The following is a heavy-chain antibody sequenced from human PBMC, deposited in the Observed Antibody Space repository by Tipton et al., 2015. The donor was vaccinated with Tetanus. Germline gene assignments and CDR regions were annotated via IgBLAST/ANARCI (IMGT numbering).Heavy chain of an antibody. CDR3: ARGGGTVGSIPLYSWLDP. D-gene: IGHD1-26*01. J-gene: IGHJ5*02. V-gene: IGHV4-4*07. Sequence: TLSLTCTVSGGSISDYYWSWIRQPAGKRLEWIGRIYISGKTYYNPSLKSRITMSVDASKNQFSLKLSSVTAADTAVYYCARGGGTVGSIPLYSWLDPWGQGTLVTVSS. CDR1: GGSISDYY. CDR2: IYISGKT.